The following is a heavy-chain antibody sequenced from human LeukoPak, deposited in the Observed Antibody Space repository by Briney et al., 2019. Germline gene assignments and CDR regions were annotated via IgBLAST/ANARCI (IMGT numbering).Heavy chain of an antibody. CDR2: NKKEGSEK. J-gene: IGHJ6*01. CDR3: GRDRADYYGSGRGYGMDV. V-gene: IGHV3-7*03. Sequence: PGGSLRLSCAASGFTFSSYWMSWVRQAPGKGLGGGRNNKKEGSEKKYVDSVKRRFTISRDNAKNSLYLQMNSLRVEDTAVYYCGRDRADYYGSGRGYGMDVWGKGTTVTVS. CDR1: GFTFSSYW. D-gene: IGHD3-10*01.